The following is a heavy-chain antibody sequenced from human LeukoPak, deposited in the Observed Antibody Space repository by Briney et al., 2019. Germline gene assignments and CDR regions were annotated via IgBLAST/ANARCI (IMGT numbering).Heavy chain of an antibody. CDR2: ISDRSAGDST. CDR3: AKEDDCSGGSCLRADLGY. CDR1: GFTFTSYA. Sequence: GGSLRLSCAASGFTFTSYAMSWVRQTPGKGLEWVSFISDRSAGDSTYYADSVRGRFTISRDSSKNTLYLQMNSLRAEDTAVYYCAKEDDCSGGSCLRADLGYWGQGTLVTVSS. V-gene: IGHV3-23*01. D-gene: IGHD2-15*01. J-gene: IGHJ4*02.